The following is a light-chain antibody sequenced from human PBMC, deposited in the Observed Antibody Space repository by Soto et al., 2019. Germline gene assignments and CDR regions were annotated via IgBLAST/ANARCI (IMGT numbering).Light chain of an antibody. CDR3: QQYGSSSPRT. Sequence: DIQMTQSPSTLSASVGDRVTITCRASQSISSWLAWYQQKPGRAPKLLIYKASSLETWVPTRFSGSGSWTEFTLVISSQKPDDFASYYCQQYGSSSPRTFGQGTKVEIK. J-gene: IGKJ1*01. V-gene: IGKV1-5*03. CDR2: KAS. CDR1: QSISSW.